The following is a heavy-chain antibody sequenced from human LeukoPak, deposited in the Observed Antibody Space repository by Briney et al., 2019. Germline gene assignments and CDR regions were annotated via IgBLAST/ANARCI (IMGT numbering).Heavy chain of an antibody. D-gene: IGHD5-18*01. J-gene: IGHJ6*03. CDR1: GGSISSDY. CDR2: IYYSGNT. Sequence: SETLSLTCTVSGGSISSDYWSWIRQPPGKGLEWIGYIYYSGNTNYNPSLKSRVTISVDTSKNQFSLKLTSVTAADTAVYYCARDRPRLRGYSYGYYYYMDVWGKGTTVTVSS. V-gene: IGHV4-59*01. CDR3: ARDRPRLRGYSYGYYYYMDV.